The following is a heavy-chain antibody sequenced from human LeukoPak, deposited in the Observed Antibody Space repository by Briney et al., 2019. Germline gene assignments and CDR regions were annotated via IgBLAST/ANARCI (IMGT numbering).Heavy chain of an antibody. J-gene: IGHJ4*02. CDR2: INAGNGNT. Sequence: GASVKVSCKASGYTFTSYAMHWVRQAPGQRLEWMGWINAGNGNTKYSQKFQGRVTITRDTSASTAYMELSSLRSEDTAVYYCARMAFDILTGYHREVDYWGQGTLVTVSS. D-gene: IGHD3-9*01. CDR3: ARMAFDILTGYHREVDY. CDR1: GYTFTSYA. V-gene: IGHV1-3*01.